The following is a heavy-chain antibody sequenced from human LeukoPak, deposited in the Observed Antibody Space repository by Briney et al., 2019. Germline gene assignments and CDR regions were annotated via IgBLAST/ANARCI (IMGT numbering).Heavy chain of an antibody. D-gene: IGHD5-24*01. CDR1: GGSISSSNYF. V-gene: IGHV4-39*01. J-gene: IGHJ4*02. Sequence: SETLSLTCTVSGGSISSSNYFWASIRQPPGKVLEWIGNIYDSGNTHYIPSLKSRLTMSVDTSKNQFSLKLSSVTAADTAVYYCATRRDGYTYFDYWGQGTLVTVSS. CDR2: IYDSGNT. CDR3: ATRRDGYTYFDY.